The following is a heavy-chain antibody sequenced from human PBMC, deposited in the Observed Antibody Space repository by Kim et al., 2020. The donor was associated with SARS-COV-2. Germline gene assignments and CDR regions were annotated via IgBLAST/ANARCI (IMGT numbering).Heavy chain of an antibody. CDR3: ARRYSYGFDC. CDR1: GFTFSDYY. J-gene: IGHJ4*02. CDR2: ISGSSTNT. Sequence: GGSLRLSCAASGFTFSDYYMSWIRQAPGKGLEWVSHISGSSTNTNYADSVEGRFTISRDNAKNSLYLQMNSLRAEYTAVYYCARRYSYGFDCWGQGTLVTVSS. V-gene: IGHV3-11*03. D-gene: IGHD5-18*01.